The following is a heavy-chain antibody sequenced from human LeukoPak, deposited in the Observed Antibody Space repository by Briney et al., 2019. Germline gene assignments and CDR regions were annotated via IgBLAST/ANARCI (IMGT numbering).Heavy chain of an antibody. CDR2: IYTAGGRI. J-gene: IGHJ4*02. D-gene: IGHD3-3*02. CDR3: ARLYGTFLEWSPYFDY. CDR1: GFTFSDYH. Sequence: GGSLRLSCAASGFTFSDYHMTWIRQAPGKGLEYVSFIYTAGGRIDYADSVKGRFTISRHNSKNTLYLQMNSLRAEDTAVYYCARLYGTFLEWSPYFDYWGQGTLVTVSS. V-gene: IGHV3-53*04.